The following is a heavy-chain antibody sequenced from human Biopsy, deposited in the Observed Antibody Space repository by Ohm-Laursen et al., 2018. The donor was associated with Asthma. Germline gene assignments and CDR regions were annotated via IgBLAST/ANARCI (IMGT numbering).Heavy chain of an antibody. J-gene: IGHJ3*01. Sequence: ASVKVSCNASGYNFISFAIHWVRQAPGQRLEWMGWVNTGNGDTKYSQKFQGRVTITRDTSASTAYMELRSLRSEDTATYYCARTYYDFLTGQVKDVFGVWGQGTMVAVSS. D-gene: IGHD3-9*01. CDR2: VNTGNGDT. V-gene: IGHV1-3*04. CDR1: GYNFISFA. CDR3: ARTYYDFLTGQVKDVFGV.